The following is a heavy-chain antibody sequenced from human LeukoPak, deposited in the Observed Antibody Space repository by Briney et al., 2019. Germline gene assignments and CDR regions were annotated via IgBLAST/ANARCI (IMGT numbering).Heavy chain of an antibody. D-gene: IGHD3-22*01. CDR1: GFTFSSYW. Sequence: GGSLRLSCAASGFTFSSYWMSWVRQAPGKGLEWVAVISYDGSNKYYGDSVKGRFTISRDNSKNTLHLQMNSLRPEDTAMYYCAKEGPRIDYYDSSGYGYWGQGTLVTVSS. CDR2: ISYDGSNK. J-gene: IGHJ4*02. CDR3: AKEGPRIDYYDSSGYGY. V-gene: IGHV3-30*18.